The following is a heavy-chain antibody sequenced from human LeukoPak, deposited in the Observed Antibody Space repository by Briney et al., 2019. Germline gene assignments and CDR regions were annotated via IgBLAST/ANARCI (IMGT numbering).Heavy chain of an antibody. J-gene: IGHJ4*02. D-gene: IGHD6-13*01. CDR1: GQSLTGYF. Sequence: ASVKVSCKASGQSLTGYFIHWVRQAPGQGLEWVGRIDPNTGDTIYAQNFQGRVTVTSATSISTAYMELSRLTSDDTAVYYCAAVKQHPFDYWGREPWSPSPQ. V-gene: IGHV1-2*06. CDR2: IDPNTGDT. CDR3: AAVKQHPFDY.